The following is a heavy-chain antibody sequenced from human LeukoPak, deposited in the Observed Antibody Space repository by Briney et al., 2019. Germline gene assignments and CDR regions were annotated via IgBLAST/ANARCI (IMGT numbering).Heavy chain of an antibody. CDR2: IYYSGST. CDR1: GGSISSGDYY. V-gene: IGHV4-30-4*08. Sequence: SQTLSLTCTVSGGSISSGDYYWSWIRQPPGKGLEWIGYIYYSGSTYYNPSLKSRVTISVDTSKNQFSLKLSSVTAADTAVYCCARGAPSWIQLWSANFDYWGQGTLVTVSS. J-gene: IGHJ4*02. CDR3: ARGAPSWIQLWSANFDY. D-gene: IGHD5-18*01.